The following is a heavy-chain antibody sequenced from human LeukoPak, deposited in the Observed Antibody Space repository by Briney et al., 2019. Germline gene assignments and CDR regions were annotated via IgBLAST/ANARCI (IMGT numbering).Heavy chain of an antibody. D-gene: IGHD6-13*01. J-gene: IGHJ4*02. CDR2: INHSGST. Sequence: PSETLSLTCAVYGGSFSGYYWSWVRQPPGKGLEWVGEINHSGSTNYNPSLKSRVTISVDTSKNQFSLKLSSVTAADTAVYYCARGSRRAYSSSWYYYWGQGTLVTVSP. V-gene: IGHV4-34*01. CDR1: GGSFSGYY. CDR3: ARGSRRAYSSSWYYY.